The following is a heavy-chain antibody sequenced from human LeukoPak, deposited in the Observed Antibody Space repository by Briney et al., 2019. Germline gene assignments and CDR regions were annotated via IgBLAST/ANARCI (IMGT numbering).Heavy chain of an antibody. J-gene: IGHJ3*02. V-gene: IGHV5-51*01. CDR1: RYSFTSYW. CDR3: ARSRAPGAADAFDI. CDR2: IYPGDSDT. D-gene: IGHD7-27*01. Sequence: GESLKISCKDSRYSFTSYWIGWVRQMPGKGLEWMGIIYPGDSDTRYSPSFQGQVTISADKSINTAYLQWSSLKAPDTAMYYCARSRAPGAADAFDIWGQGTMVTVSS.